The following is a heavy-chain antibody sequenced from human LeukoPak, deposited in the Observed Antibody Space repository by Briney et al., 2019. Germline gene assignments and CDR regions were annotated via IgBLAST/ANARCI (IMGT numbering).Heavy chain of an antibody. D-gene: IGHD5-18*01. J-gene: IGHJ4*02. V-gene: IGHV3-7*01. CDR2: IKQGGSEK. CDR3: AMAGYTDGPFDFDY. Sequence: GGSLRLSCAASGFTFSSYTMNWVRQAPGKGLEWVANIKQGGSEKYYVDSVKGRFSISRDNAKSSLFLQMNSLRADDTAVYYCAMAGYTDGPFDFDYWGQGTLVTVSS. CDR1: GFTFSSYT.